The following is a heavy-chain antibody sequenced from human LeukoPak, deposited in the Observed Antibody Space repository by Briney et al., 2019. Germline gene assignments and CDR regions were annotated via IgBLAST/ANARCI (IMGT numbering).Heavy chain of an antibody. J-gene: IGHJ5*02. CDR3: ARDVHGDYGSGWFDP. V-gene: IGHV1-46*01. CDR2: IMPLFGTA. CDR1: GYTFTSYY. Sequence: ASVKVSRKASGYTFTSYYMHWVRQAPGQGLEWLGGIMPLFGTAGYAQKFQGRVTITKDESTRTVYLELTSLTSDDTAVYYCARDVHGDYGSGWFDPWGRGTLVSVSS. D-gene: IGHD4-17*01.